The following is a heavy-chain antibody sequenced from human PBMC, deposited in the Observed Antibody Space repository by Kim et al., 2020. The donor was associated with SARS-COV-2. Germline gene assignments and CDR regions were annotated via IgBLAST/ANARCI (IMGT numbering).Heavy chain of an antibody. CDR3: ARAEAGISYFNY. Sequence: SQTLSLTCAISGDSFSSHSAAWTWIRQSPSRGLEWLGRTYYRSKWFNDYAVSVKGRIVINPDTSRNQFSLELNSVTPEDSAMYYCARAEAGISYFNYWGQGTLVTVSS. D-gene: IGHD6-19*01. CDR2: TYYRSKWFN. CDR1: GDSFSSHSAA. J-gene: IGHJ4*02. V-gene: IGHV6-1*01.